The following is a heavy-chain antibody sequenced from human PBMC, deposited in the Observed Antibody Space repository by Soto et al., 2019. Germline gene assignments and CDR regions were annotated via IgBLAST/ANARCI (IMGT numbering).Heavy chain of an antibody. CDR1: GFTFSNAW. CDR2: IKSKTDGGTT. D-gene: IGHD2-8*01. V-gene: IGHV3-15*01. CDR3: TTDLDGVCFG. Sequence: EVQLVESGGGLVKPGGSLRLSCAASGFTFSNAWMSWVRQAPGKGLEWAGRIKSKTDGGTTDYAAPVNGRFTITRDDSKNTLYLQMNSMKTEDTAVYYCTTDLDGVCFGWGQGTLVTVSS. J-gene: IGHJ4*02.